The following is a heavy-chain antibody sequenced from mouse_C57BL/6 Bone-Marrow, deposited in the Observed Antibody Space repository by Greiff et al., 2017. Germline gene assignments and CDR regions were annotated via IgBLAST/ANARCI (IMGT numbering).Heavy chain of an antibody. Sequence: EVKLVESGAELVRPGASVKLSCTASGFNIKDDYMHWVKQRPEQGLEWIGWIDPENGDTEYASKFQGKATITADTSSNTAYLQLSSLTSEDTAVYYCTRLGLFYWYFDVWGTGTTVTVSS. CDR1: GFNIKDDY. D-gene: IGHD4-1*01. CDR3: TRLGLFYWYFDV. J-gene: IGHJ1*03. CDR2: IDPENGDT. V-gene: IGHV14-4*01.